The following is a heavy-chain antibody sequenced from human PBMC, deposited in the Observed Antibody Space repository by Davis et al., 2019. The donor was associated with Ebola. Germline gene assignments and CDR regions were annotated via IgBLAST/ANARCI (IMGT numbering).Heavy chain of an antibody. CDR3: ARDSHYYDFWSRAFDP. CDR1: GGSISSSSYY. Sequence: MPSETLSLTCTVSGGSISSSSYYWGWIRQPPGKGLEWIGSIYYSGSTYYNPSLKSRVTISVDTSKNQFSLKLSSVTAADTAVYYCARDSHYYDFWSRAFDPWGQGTLVTVSS. CDR2: IYYSGST. V-gene: IGHV4-39*02. D-gene: IGHD3-3*01. J-gene: IGHJ5*02.